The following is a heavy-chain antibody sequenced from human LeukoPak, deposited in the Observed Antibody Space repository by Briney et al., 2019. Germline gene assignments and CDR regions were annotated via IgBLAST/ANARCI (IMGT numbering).Heavy chain of an antibody. J-gene: IGHJ5*02. Sequence: PGGSLRLSCAASGLTFSSYAMNWVRQASGKGLEWVSGINENGRKTYYADSVKGRFTISRDNSKNTLYLQMNSLRAEDTAVYYCAKGLRGYYDSNWFDPWGQGTLVTVSS. CDR3: AKGLRGYYDSNWFDP. V-gene: IGHV3-23*01. D-gene: IGHD3-22*01. CDR1: GLTFSSYA. CDR2: INENGRKT.